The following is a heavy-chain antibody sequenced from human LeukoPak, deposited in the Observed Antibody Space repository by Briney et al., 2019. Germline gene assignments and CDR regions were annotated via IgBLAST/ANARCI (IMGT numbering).Heavy chain of an antibody. J-gene: IGHJ4*02. CDR2: IYYSGST. V-gene: IGHV4-59*08. Sequence: SETLSLTCTVSGGSIRSYYWSWIRQPPGKGLEWIGYIYYSGSTNYNPSLKSRVTISVDTSNNQFSLKLSSVTAADTAVYFCARHRVQFAGSYFDLWGQGALVTVSS. D-gene: IGHD3-10*01. CDR3: ARHRVQFAGSYFDL. CDR1: GGSIRSYY.